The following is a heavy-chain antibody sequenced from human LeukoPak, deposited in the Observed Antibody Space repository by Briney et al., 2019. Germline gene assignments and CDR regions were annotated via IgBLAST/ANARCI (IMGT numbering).Heavy chain of an antibody. J-gene: IGHJ4*02. V-gene: IGHV4-30-2*01. CDR2: IYHSGST. CDR1: GGSISSGGYS. Sequence: SETLSLTCAVSGGSISSGGYSWSWIRQPPGKGLEWIGYIYHSGSTYYNPSLKSRVTISVDRSKNQFSLKLSSVTTADTAVYYCASAWFGEFFDYWGQGTLVTVSS. CDR3: ASAWFGEFFDY. D-gene: IGHD3-10*01.